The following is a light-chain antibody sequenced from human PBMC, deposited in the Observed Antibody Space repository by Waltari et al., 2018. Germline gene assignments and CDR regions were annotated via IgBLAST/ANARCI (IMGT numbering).Light chain of an antibody. CDR2: AAS. CDR3: QQSYSLYT. Sequence: DIQMTQSPSSLSASVGDRVTITCRASPSISSYLNWYQQKPGKAPKLLIYAASSLQSGVPSRFSGSGSGTDFTLTISSLQPEDFATYYCQQSYSLYTFGQGTKLEIK. CDR1: PSISSY. J-gene: IGKJ2*01. V-gene: IGKV1-39*01.